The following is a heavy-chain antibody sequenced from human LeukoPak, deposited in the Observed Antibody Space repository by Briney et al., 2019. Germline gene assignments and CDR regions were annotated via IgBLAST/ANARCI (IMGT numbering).Heavy chain of an antibody. CDR1: GGSFSSYY. J-gene: IGHJ4*02. D-gene: IGHD2-2*01. V-gene: IGHV4-39*01. CDR2: IYYSGST. Sequence: TSETLSLTCAVYGGSFSSYYWGWIRQPPGKGLEWIGSIYYSGSTYYNPSLKSRVTISVDTSKNQFSLKLSSVTAADTAVYYCARQQSANIVVVPAAMPDYWGQGTLVTVYS. CDR3: ARQQSANIVVVPAAMPDY.